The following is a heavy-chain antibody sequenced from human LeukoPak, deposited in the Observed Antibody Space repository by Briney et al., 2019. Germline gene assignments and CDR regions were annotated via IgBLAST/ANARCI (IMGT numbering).Heavy chain of an antibody. V-gene: IGHV5-51*01. D-gene: IGHD6-19*01. Sequence: GESLKISCQASGYRFTNYWIGWVRQMPGKGLEWMGSIYPGDSDTRYSPPFQGLVTISADKSISTPYLQWSSLKASDTAMYSCATSAVLRWCDPWGQGTLLTVSS. CDR1: GYRFTNYW. CDR2: IYPGDSDT. CDR3: ATSAVLRWCDP. J-gene: IGHJ5*02.